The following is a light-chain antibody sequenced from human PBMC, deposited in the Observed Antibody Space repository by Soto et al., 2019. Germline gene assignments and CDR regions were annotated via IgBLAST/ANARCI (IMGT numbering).Light chain of an antibody. CDR1: QNISSY. V-gene: IGKV1-39*01. CDR2: VAS. CDR3: QQSFTTPFT. Sequence: IHLTQSLSSPSASVGDRDTITFRASQNISSYSNWYQQKPGKAPKLLIYVASSLQSGVPSRFSGDGSETDFTLTISSLQPEDAGIYYCQQSFTTPFTFGPGTKVDIK. J-gene: IGKJ3*01.